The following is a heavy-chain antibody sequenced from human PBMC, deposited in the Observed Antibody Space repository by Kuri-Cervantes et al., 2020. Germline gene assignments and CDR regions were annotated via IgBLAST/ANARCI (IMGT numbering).Heavy chain of an antibody. CDR1: GYTFTNYL. D-gene: IGHD6-19*01. Sequence: ASVKVSCKASGYTFTNYLMHWVRQAPGQRLEWMGWINPSNGDTFYSQKFQGRVTITRDTSATTVYMELSGLRSEDTAVFYCARFYSSGWYTDYWGQGTLVTVSS. CDR2: INPSNGDT. CDR3: ARFYSSGWYTDY. V-gene: IGHV1-3*01. J-gene: IGHJ4*02.